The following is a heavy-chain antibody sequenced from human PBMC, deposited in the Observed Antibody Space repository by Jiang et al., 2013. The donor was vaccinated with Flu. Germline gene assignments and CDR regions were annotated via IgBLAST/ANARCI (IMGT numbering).Heavy chain of an antibody. Sequence: VQLVESGGGLVKPGGSLRLSCAASGFTFSNAWMSWVRQAPGKGLKWVGRIKSKTEGGTTDYAAPVKGRFTISRDDSKNTLYLQMNSLKTEDTAVYYCTTAFWGYSGLPADYWGQGTLVTVSS. D-gene: IGHD5-12*01. CDR1: GFTFSNAW. CDR2: IKSKTEGGTT. CDR3: TTAFWGYSGLPADY. V-gene: IGHV3-15*01. J-gene: IGHJ4*02.